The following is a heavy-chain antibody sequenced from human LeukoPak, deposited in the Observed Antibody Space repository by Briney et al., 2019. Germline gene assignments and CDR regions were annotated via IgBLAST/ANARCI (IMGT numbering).Heavy chain of an antibody. CDR1: GGSFSGYY. D-gene: IGHD3-10*01. V-gene: IGHV4-34*01. J-gene: IGHJ6*03. CDR3: ARARYGSGSYYSVGYYYMDV. Sequence: PSETLSLTCAVYGGSFSGYYWSWIRQPPGKGLEWIGEINHSGSTNYNPSLKSRVTISVDTSKNQFSLKLSSVTAADTAVYYCARARYGSGSYYSVGYYYMDVWGKGTTVTVSS. CDR2: INHSGST.